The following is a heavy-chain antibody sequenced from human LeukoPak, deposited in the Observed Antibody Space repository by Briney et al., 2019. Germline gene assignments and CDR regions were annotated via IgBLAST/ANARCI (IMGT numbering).Heavy chain of an antibody. CDR2: INHSGST. CDR1: GGSFSGYY. CDR3: ARAPPSAAGYYYGMGV. Sequence: SETLSLTCAVYGGSFSGYYWSWIRQPPGKGLEWIGEINHSGSTNYNPSLKSRVTISVDTSKNQFSLKLTSVTAADTAEYYCARAPPSAAGYYYGMGVWGQGTTVTVSS. J-gene: IGHJ6*02. V-gene: IGHV4-34*01. D-gene: IGHD6-13*01.